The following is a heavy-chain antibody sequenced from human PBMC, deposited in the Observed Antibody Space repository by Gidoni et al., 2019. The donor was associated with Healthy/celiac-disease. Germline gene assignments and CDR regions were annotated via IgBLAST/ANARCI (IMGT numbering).Heavy chain of an antibody. CDR1: GFTFDEYA. Sequence: EVQLVESGGGLVQPGRSLRLSCAASGFTFDEYAMHWVRQAPGKGLEWVSGISWNSGSIGYADSVKGRFTISRDNAKNSLYLQMNSLRAEDTALYYCAKDIGGGSSWYLDYYYGMDVWGQGTTVTVSS. D-gene: IGHD6-13*01. CDR2: ISWNSGSI. CDR3: AKDIGGGSSWYLDYYYGMDV. J-gene: IGHJ6*02. V-gene: IGHV3-9*01.